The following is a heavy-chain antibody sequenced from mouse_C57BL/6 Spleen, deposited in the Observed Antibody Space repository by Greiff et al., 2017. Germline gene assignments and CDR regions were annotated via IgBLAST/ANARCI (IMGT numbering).Heavy chain of an antibody. V-gene: IGHV1-69*01. CDR2: IDPSDSYT. J-gene: IGHJ2*01. D-gene: IGHD6-2*01. CDR1: GYTFTSYW. CDR3: ARGSLSEGYFDY. Sequence: QVQLQQPGAELVMPGSSVKLSCKASGYTFTSYWMHWVKQRPGQGLEWIGEIDPSDSYTNYNQKFKGKSTLTVDKSSSTAYMQLSSLTSEDSAVYYCARGSLSEGYFDYWGQGTTLTVSS.